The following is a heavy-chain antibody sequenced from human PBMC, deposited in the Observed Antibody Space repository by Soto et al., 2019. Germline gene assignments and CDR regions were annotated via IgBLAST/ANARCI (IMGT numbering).Heavy chain of an antibody. CDR1: GFTFSRYL. V-gene: IGHV3-7*01. D-gene: IGHD1-7*01. J-gene: IGHJ6*02. Sequence: GGSLKLFFAAPGFTFSRYLISWVLQAPGKGLEWVANIKQDGSEKYYVDSVKGRFTISRDNAKNSLYLQMNSLRAEDTAVYYCATRQELIMDYYYGMEVWGQGTTVTVSS. CDR3: ATRQELIMDYYYGMEV. CDR2: IKQDGSEK.